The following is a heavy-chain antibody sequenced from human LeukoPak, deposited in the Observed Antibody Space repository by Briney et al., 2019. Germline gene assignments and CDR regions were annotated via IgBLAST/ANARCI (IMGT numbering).Heavy chain of an antibody. CDR1: GFRFSSYA. CDR2: ISYDGSNK. V-gene: IGHV3-30-3*01. CDR3: ARDTIPPTGIFDY. J-gene: IGHJ4*02. D-gene: IGHD1-1*01. Sequence: GRCLRPACAGSGFRFSSYAGHWVRQGPGKGLKRVAVISYDGSNKYYADSVKGRFTISRDNSKNTLYLQMNSLRAEDTAVYYRARDTIPPTGIFDYWGQRTLVT.